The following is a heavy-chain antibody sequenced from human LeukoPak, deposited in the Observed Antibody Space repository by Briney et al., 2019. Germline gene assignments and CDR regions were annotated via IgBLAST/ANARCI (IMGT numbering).Heavy chain of an antibody. CDR3: TRDPISFGTFDI. CDR2: TYYMSKWYN. V-gene: IGHV6-1*01. D-gene: IGHD5-18*01. Sequence: SQTLSLTCVISGDSVSSNSAAWNWIRQSPSRGLEWLGRTYYMSKWYNDYAVSVRSRITINPDTSKNQFSLQLNSVTPEDTAVYFCTRDPISFGTFDIWGQGTMVTVSS. J-gene: IGHJ3*02. CDR1: GDSVSSNSAA.